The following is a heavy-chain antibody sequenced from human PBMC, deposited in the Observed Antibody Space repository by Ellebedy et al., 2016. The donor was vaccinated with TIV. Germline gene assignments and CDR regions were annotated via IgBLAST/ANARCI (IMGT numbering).Heavy chain of an antibody. V-gene: IGHV1-18*04. CDR3: ARDMVQGMVAKYLWFDY. CDR1: GYPFNTYI. J-gene: IGHJ4*02. D-gene: IGHD5-12*01. CDR2: ISPYTGDT. Sequence: ASVKVSCKASGYPFNTYIVSWVRQAPGQRPEWLGWISPYTGDTHFARKVQGRITLTTDTSTSTVFMELRSLTSDDTAVYHCARDMVQGMVAKYLWFDYWGQGTPVTVSS.